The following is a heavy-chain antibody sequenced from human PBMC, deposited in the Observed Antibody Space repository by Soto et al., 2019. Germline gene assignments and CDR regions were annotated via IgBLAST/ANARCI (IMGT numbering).Heavy chain of an antibody. CDR1: GGSFSGYY. V-gene: IGHV4-34*01. CDR3: ARVRDWFDP. J-gene: IGHJ5*02. D-gene: IGHD3-3*01. CDR2: IDHSGYT. Sequence: QVQLQQWGAGLLKPSETLSPTCAVYGGSFSGYYWNWIRQPPGKGLEWIGEIDHSGYTNYNPSLKSRVTISVDTSKNQFSLRLTSVTAADTAVYYCARVRDWFDPWGQGTLVTVSS.